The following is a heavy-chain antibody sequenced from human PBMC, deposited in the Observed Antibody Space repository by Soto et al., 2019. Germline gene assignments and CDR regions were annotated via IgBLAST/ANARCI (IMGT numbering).Heavy chain of an antibody. D-gene: IGHD3-10*01. V-gene: IGHV3-43*01. CDR2: ISWDGGST. CDR1: GFTFDDYT. CDR3: AKEGWFGTPALDY. J-gene: IGHJ4*02. Sequence: PGGSLRLSCAASGFTFDDYTMDWVRQAPGKGLEWVSLISWDGGSTYYADSVKGRFTISRDNSKNSLYLQMNSLRTEDTALYYCAKEGWFGTPALDYWGQGTLVTVSS.